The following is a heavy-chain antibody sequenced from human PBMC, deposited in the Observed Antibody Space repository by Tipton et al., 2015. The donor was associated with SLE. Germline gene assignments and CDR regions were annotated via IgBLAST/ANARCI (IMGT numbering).Heavy chain of an antibody. J-gene: IGHJ4*02. CDR3: ARGFWNGFYIGYFDS. CDR1: GFSFSNYE. CDR2: ISTGLDSI. V-gene: IGHV3-48*03. Sequence: GSLRLSCAASGFSFSNYEMNWVRQAPGKGLEWVSSISTGLDSISYADSVRGRFTISRDNANNSLYLQMNSLRAADTAVYYCARGFWNGFYIGYFDSWGQGAPVTVSS. D-gene: IGHD3-3*01.